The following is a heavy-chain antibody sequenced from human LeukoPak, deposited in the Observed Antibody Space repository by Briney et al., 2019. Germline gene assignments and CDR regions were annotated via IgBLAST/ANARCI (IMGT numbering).Heavy chain of an antibody. Sequence: ASVKVSCKASGYIFTSYGISWVRQAPGQGLEWMGWISAYNGNTNYAQKLQGRVTMTTDTSTSTAYMELRSLRSDDTAVYYCASERGYYGSGSYYMDYWGQGTLVTVSS. CDR3: ASERGYYGSGSYYMDY. J-gene: IGHJ4*02. D-gene: IGHD3-10*01. V-gene: IGHV1-18*01. CDR1: GYIFTSYG. CDR2: ISAYNGNT.